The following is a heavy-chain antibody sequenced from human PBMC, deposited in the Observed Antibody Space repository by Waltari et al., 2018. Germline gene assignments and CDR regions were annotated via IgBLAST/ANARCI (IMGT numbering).Heavy chain of an antibody. CDR3: VRGRYSSTWFQNWFDP. CDR2: MYYSGAT. CDR1: VASIRETPTY. V-gene: IGHV4-39*07. J-gene: IGHJ5*02. D-gene: IGHD3-9*01. Sequence: QVQVHESGPGLVKPSETLSLTCAVSVASIRETPTYWGWVRQPPGKGLEWIGTMYYSGATYYNPSLGSRVTISGDPPKNQFSLRLNSVTAADTAIYYCVRGRYSSTWFQNWFDPWGQGTLVTVSS.